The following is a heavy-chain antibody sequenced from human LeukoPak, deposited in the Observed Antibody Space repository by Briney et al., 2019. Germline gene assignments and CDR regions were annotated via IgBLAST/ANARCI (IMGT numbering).Heavy chain of an antibody. D-gene: IGHD3-22*01. Sequence: HPGGSLRLSCEASGFTFSTYWMHWVRQAPGKGLVWVSRIKSDGSTNYADSVKGRFTISRDNAKNTVSLQMNSLRPEDTGVYYCARAPSEIGGYYPEYFRHWGQGTLVTVSS. CDR3: ARAPSEIGGYYPEYFRH. J-gene: IGHJ1*01. CDR1: GFTFSTYW. V-gene: IGHV3-74*01. CDR2: IKSDGST.